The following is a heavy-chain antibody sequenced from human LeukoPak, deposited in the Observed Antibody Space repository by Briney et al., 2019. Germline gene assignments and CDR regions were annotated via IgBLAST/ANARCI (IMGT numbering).Heavy chain of an antibody. V-gene: IGHV1-18*01. Sequence: ASVKVSCKAYGYTFTSCDINWVRQATGQGLEWMWWISAYNGNTNYAQKLQGRVTMTTDTSTSTAYMELRSLRSDGTAVYYCARGSGGSYLGLRYYFDYWGQGTLVTVSS. J-gene: IGHJ4*02. CDR1: GYTFTSCD. D-gene: IGHD1-26*01. CDR2: ISAYNGNT. CDR3: ARGSGGSYLGLRYYFDY.